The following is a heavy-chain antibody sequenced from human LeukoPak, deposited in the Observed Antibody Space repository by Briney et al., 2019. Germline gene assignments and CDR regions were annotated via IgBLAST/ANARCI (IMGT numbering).Heavy chain of an antibody. CDR3: ARGPSYALYYYYYYGMDV. D-gene: IGHD2-2*01. CDR2: IYYSGST. J-gene: IGHJ6*02. V-gene: IGHV4-30-4*01. CDR1: GGSISSGDYY. Sequence: PSETLSLTCTVSGGSISSGDYYWSWIRQPAGKGLECIGYIYYSGSTYYNPSLKSRVTISVDTSKNQFSLKLSSVTAADTAVYYCARGPSYALYYYYYYGMDVWGQGTTVTVSS.